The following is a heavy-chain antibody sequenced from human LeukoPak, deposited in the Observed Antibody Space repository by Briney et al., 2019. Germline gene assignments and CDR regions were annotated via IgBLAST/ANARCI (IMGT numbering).Heavy chain of an antibody. V-gene: IGHV1-2*02. Sequence: ASVKVSCKASGYTFTGYYTHWVRQAPGQGLEWMGWINPNSGGTNYAQKFQGRVTMTRDTSISTAYMELSRLRSDDTAVYYCARFPRYYGDYTRDYYYGMDVWGQGTTVTVSS. CDR1: GYTFTGYY. D-gene: IGHD4-17*01. CDR3: ARFPRYYGDYTRDYYYGMDV. CDR2: INPNSGGT. J-gene: IGHJ6*02.